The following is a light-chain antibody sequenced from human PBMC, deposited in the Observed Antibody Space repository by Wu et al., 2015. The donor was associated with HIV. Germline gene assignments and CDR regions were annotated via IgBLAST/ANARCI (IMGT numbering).Light chain of an antibody. J-gene: IGKJ4*01. CDR3: QQSYSTPLT. CDR2: AAS. Sequence: DIQMTQSPSSLSASVGDRVTITCRASQSISSFLNWYQQKPGKAPKLLIYAASSLQSGVPSRFSGSGSGTDFTLTISSPQPEDFATYYCQQSYSTPLTFGGGPRWRSN. CDR1: QSISSF. V-gene: IGKV1-39*01.